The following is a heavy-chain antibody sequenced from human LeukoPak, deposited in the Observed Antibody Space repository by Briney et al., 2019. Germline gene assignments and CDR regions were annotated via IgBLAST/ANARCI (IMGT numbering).Heavy chain of an antibody. CDR2: ISYDGSNK. CDR1: GFTFSSYA. CDR3: ARDGGLYYYGSGSYSTGYYFDY. V-gene: IGHV3-30*04. J-gene: IGHJ4*02. D-gene: IGHD3-10*01. Sequence: GRSLRLSCAASGFTFSSYAMHWVRQAPGKGLEWVAVISYDGSNKYYADSVKGRFTISRDNSKNTLYLQMNSLRAEDTAVYYCARDGGLYYYGSGSYSTGYYFDYWGQGTLVTVSS.